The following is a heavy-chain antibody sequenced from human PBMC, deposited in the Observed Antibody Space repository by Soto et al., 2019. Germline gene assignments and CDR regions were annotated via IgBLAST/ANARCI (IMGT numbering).Heavy chain of an antibody. CDR1: GGTFSSYA. V-gene: IGHV1-69*13. CDR3: ANTMYYDFWSGYFPSYYYGMDV. D-gene: IGHD3-3*01. J-gene: IGHJ6*02. Sequence: GXSVKVSCKASGGTFSSYAIGWVRQAPGQGLEWMGGIIPIFGTANYAQKFQGRVTITADESTSTAYMELSSLRSEDTAVYYCANTMYYDFWSGYFPSYYYGMDVWGQGTTVTVSS. CDR2: IIPIFGTA.